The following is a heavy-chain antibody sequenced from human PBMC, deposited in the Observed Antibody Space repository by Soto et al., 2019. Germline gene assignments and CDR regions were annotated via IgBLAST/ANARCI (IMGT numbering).Heavy chain of an antibody. Sequence: ASVKVSCKASGGTFSSYAISWVRQAPGQGLEWMGGIIPIFGTANYAQKFQGRVTITADESTSTAYMELSSLRSEDTAVYYCARSLGAYCGGDCYWPLDYWGQGTLVTVSS. CDR2: IIPIFGTA. CDR3: ARSLGAYCGGDCYWPLDY. V-gene: IGHV1-69*13. CDR1: GGTFSSYA. J-gene: IGHJ4*02. D-gene: IGHD2-21*02.